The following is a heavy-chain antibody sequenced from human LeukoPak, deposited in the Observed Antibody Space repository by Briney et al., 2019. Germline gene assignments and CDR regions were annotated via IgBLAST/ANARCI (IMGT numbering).Heavy chain of an antibody. D-gene: IGHD3-22*01. CDR3: ARGLYYYDSSGCGY. Sequence: GGSLRLSCVASGFTFSNYLMNWVRQAPGKGLEWVSSISSSSSYIYYADSVKGRFTISRDNAKNSLYLQMNSLRAEDTAVYYCARGLYYYDSSGCGYWGQGTLVTVSS. J-gene: IGHJ4*02. CDR2: ISSSSSYI. V-gene: IGHV3-21*01. CDR1: GFTFSNYL.